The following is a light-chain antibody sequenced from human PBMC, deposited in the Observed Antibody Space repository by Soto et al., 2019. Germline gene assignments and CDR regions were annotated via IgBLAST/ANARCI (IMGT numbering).Light chain of an antibody. Sequence: QSVLTQPPSVSAAPGQKVTISCSVSSSNIGGNSVSWYQQLPGTAPKLLIYDDNKRPSGIPDRFSGSKSGTSATLGITGFQTGDEADYYCAAWDDSLNGYVFGTGTKVTVL. V-gene: IGLV1-51*01. J-gene: IGLJ1*01. CDR2: DDN. CDR1: SSNIGGNS. CDR3: AAWDDSLNGYV.